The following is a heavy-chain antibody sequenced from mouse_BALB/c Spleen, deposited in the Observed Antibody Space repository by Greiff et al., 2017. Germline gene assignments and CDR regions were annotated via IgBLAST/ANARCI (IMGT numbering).Heavy chain of an antibody. Sequence: VQLQQSGPELVKPGASVKISCTASGYAFSSSWMNWVKQRPGQGLEWIGRIYPGDGDTNYNGKFKGKATLTADKSSSTAYMQLSSLTSVDSAVYFCARERNGAMDYWGQGTSVTVSS. CDR2: IYPGDGDT. J-gene: IGHJ4*01. CDR3: ARERNGAMDY. V-gene: IGHV1-82*01. CDR1: GYAFSSSW.